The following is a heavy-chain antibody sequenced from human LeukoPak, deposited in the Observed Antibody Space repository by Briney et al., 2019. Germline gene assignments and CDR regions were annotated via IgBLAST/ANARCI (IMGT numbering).Heavy chain of an antibody. CDR3: ATDLHSSGWYDAFDI. D-gene: IGHD6-19*01. V-gene: IGHV1-24*01. CDR1: GYTLTELS. Sequence: ASVKDSCKVSGYTLTELSMHWVRQAPGKGLEWMGGFDPEDGETIYARKFQGRVTMTEDTSTDTAYMELSSLRSEDTAVYYCATDLHSSGWYDAFDIWGQGTMVTVSS. CDR2: FDPEDGET. J-gene: IGHJ3*02.